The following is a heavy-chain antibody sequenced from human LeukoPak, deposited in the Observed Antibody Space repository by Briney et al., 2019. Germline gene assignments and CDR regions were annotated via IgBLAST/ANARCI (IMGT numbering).Heavy chain of an antibody. CDR3: ARVGYCSSTSCYPLGYFDY. J-gene: IGHJ4*02. D-gene: IGHD2-2*01. CDR2: IYYSGST. V-gene: IGHV4-59*01. Sequence: NASETLSLTCTVSGGSISSYYWSWIRQPPGKGLEWIGYIYYSGSTNYNPSLKSRVTISVDTSKNQFSLKLSSVTAADTAVYYCARVGYCSSTSCYPLGYFDYWGQGTLVTVSS. CDR1: GGSISSYY.